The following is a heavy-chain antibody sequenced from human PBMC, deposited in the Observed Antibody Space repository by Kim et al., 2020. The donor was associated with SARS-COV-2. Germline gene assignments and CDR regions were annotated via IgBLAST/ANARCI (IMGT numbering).Heavy chain of an antibody. Sequence: SQTLSLTCAISGDSVSSNTAAWNWIRQSPSRGLEWLGRTLYRSKWYNDYAASVKGRITINPDTSKNQFSLQLNSVTPEDTAVYYCVGDHWYFDVWGRGTLVTVSA. CDR2: TLYRSKWYN. CDR1: GDSVSSNTAA. V-gene: IGHV6-1*01. CDR3: VGDHWYFDV. J-gene: IGHJ2*01.